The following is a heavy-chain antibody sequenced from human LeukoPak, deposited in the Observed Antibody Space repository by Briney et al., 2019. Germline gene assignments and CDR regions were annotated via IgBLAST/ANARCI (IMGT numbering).Heavy chain of an antibody. CDR1: GFTFSNYD. CDR2: IGKGGDT. D-gene: IGHD3-16*01. J-gene: IGHJ4*02. Sequence: QPGGSPRLSCAASGFTFSNYDMPWVRQVTGKGLEWVSGIGKGGDTYYADSVKGRFTISRENAKNSLYLQMNSLRAGDTALYYCARGGPGPFDYWGQGTLVTVSS. CDR3: ARGGPGPFDY. V-gene: IGHV3-13*04.